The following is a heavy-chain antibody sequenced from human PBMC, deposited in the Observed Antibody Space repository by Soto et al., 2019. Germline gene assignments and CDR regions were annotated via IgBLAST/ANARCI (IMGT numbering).Heavy chain of an antibody. CDR1: GGSISSGGYY. CDR2: IYYSGST. J-gene: IGHJ5*02. Sequence: SETLSLTCTVSGGSISSGGYYWSWIRQHPGNGLEWIGYIYYSGSTYYNPSLKSRVTISVDTSKNQFSLKLSSVTAADTAVYYCARDQYYYDSSGYYRWFDPWGQGTLVTVSS. D-gene: IGHD3-22*01. V-gene: IGHV4-31*03. CDR3: ARDQYYYDSSGYYRWFDP.